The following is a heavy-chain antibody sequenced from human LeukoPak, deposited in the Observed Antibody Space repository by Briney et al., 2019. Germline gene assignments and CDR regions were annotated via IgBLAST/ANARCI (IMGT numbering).Heavy chain of an antibody. CDR2: IYYSGST. D-gene: IGHD1-1*01. CDR1: GGSISSYY. CDR3: ARDRVRGNANPYFDY. Sequence: SETLSLTCTVSGGSISSYYWSWIRQPPGKGLEWIGYIYYSGSTNYNPSLKSRVTISIDTSKNQFSLKLSSVTAADTAVYYCARDRVRGNANPYFDYRGQGTLVTVSS. J-gene: IGHJ4*02. V-gene: IGHV4-59*01.